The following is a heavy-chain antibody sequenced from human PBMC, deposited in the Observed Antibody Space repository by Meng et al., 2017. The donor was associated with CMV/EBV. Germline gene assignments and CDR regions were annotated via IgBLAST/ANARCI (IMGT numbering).Heavy chain of an antibody. CDR1: GFTFSDYA. CDR2: INRGDSVI. Sequence: GGSLRLSCAASGFTFSDYAMHWVRQAPGKGLEWLSHINRGDSVIAYADSVRGRFTISGDIAKNSLYLQMNSLRVEDTALYYCTKDQGISGYSMDVWGQGTTVTVSS. V-gene: IGHV3-48*03. CDR3: TKDQGISGYSMDV. D-gene: IGHD3-3*01. J-gene: IGHJ6*02.